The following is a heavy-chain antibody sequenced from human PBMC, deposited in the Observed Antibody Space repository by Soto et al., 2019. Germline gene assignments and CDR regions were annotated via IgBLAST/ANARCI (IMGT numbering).Heavy chain of an antibody. J-gene: IGHJ4*02. Sequence: SETLSLTCTVSGGSISSSSYYWGWIRQPPGKGLEWIGSIYYSGSTCYNPSLKSRVTISVDTSKNQFSLKLSSVTAADTAVYYCARHSPDYYGSGDPFYFDYWGQGTLVTVSS. V-gene: IGHV4-39*01. CDR1: GGSISSSSYY. CDR2: IYYSGST. CDR3: ARHSPDYYGSGDPFYFDY. D-gene: IGHD3-10*01.